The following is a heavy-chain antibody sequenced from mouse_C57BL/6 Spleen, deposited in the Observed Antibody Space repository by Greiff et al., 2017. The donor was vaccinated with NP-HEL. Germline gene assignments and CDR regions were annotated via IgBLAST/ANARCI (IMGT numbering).Heavy chain of an antibody. V-gene: IGHV5-17*01. Sequence: VQLKESGGGLVKPGGSLKLSCAASGFTFSDYGMHWVRQAPEKGLEWVAYISSGSSTIYYADTVKGRFTISRDNAKNTLFLQMTSLRSEDTAMYYCARRYSNYGGDAMDYWGQGTSVTVSS. CDR1: GFTFSDYG. CDR3: ARRYSNYGGDAMDY. J-gene: IGHJ4*01. CDR2: ISSGSSTI. D-gene: IGHD2-5*01.